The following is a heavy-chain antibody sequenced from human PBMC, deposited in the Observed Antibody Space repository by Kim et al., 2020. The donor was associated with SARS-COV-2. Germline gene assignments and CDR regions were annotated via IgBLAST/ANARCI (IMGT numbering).Heavy chain of an antibody. D-gene: IGHD3-10*01. Sequence: SETLSLTCAVYGGSFSGYYWSWIRQPPGKGLEWIGEINHSGSTNYNPSLKSRVTISVDTSKNQFSLKLSSVTAADTAVYYCARPTRPMVRGVFDYWGQGTLVTVSS. V-gene: IGHV4-34*01. CDR1: GGSFSGYY. CDR3: ARPTRPMVRGVFDY. CDR2: INHSGST. J-gene: IGHJ4*02.